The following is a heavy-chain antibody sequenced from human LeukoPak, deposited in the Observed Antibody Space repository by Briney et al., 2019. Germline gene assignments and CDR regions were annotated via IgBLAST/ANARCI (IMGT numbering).Heavy chain of an antibody. CDR2: IQHDGTNK. CDR1: GFTFSSYG. V-gene: IGHV3-30*02. CDR3: AKTFGPSSGYYDFDY. J-gene: IGHJ4*02. Sequence: GGSLRLSCAASGFTFSSYGMHWVRQAPGKGLEWVTLIQHDGTNKYYADSVKGRFTISRDNSKNTLYLQMNSLRAEDTAVYYCAKTFGPSSGYYDFDYWGQGALVTVSS. D-gene: IGHD3-22*01.